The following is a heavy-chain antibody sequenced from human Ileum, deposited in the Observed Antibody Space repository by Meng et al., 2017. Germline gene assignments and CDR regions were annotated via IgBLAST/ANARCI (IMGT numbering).Heavy chain of an antibody. CDR1: GGSLNGDY. Sequence: QVVFEQWGGVRCKPAVTRSLTCGVYGGSLNGDYCTWIRQPPGEGLEWIGEIHHSGSITYNPSLESRVTISMDTSKKQFSLKLHSVTAADTAVYYCARGDIAARCQHWGQGTLVTVSS. D-gene: IGHD6-6*01. J-gene: IGHJ1*01. CDR2: IHHSGSI. CDR3: ARGDIAARCQH. V-gene: IGHV4-34*01.